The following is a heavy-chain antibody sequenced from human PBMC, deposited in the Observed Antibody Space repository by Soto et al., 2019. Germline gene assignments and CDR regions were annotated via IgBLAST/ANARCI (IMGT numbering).Heavy chain of an antibody. CDR1: GFTFNSYA. V-gene: IGHV3-23*01. CDR2: VSAGGDMT. Sequence: GGSLRLSCAASGFTFNSYAMSWVRQAPGKGLEWVSSVSAGGDMTYYSDSVKGRFTISRDNSNNALFLQMNSLRIEDTALYYCARGDRGGSGSPARYYYSGLDVWGQGTTVTV. D-gene: IGHD3-10*01. CDR3: ARGDRGGSGSPARYYYSGLDV. J-gene: IGHJ6*02.